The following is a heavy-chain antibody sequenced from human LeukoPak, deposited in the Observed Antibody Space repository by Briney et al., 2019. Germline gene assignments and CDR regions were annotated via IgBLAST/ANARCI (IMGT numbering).Heavy chain of an antibody. Sequence: PGGSLRLSCAASGFTFNSYAMYWVRQAPGKGLEWTSGIFGSGGSPHYADSVKGRFTISRDNSQEIVYLQLDSLRVEDTALYYCGKTTVGYSSGRYPGWPVDYWGQGALVTVPS. J-gene: IGHJ4*02. D-gene: IGHD2-15*01. CDR3: GKTTVGYSSGRYPGWPVDY. CDR1: GFTFNSYA. CDR2: IFGSGGSP. V-gene: IGHV3-23*01.